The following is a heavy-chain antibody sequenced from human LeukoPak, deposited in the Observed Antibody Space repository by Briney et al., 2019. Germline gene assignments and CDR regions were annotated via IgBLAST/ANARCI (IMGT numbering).Heavy chain of an antibody. Sequence: GESLKISCKGSGYSFTSYAMNWVRQAPGQGLEWMGWINTNTGNPTYAQGFTGRFVFSLDTSVSTAYLQISSLKAEDTAVYYCARDRLTYDFWSGYREEGAFDIWGQGTMVTVSS. CDR1: GYSFTSYA. V-gene: IGHV7-4-1*02. D-gene: IGHD3-3*01. CDR2: INTNTGNP. CDR3: ARDRLTYDFWSGYREEGAFDI. J-gene: IGHJ3*02.